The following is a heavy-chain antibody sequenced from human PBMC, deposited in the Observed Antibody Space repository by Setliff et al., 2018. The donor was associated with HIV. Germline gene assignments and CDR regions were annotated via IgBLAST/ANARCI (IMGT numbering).Heavy chain of an antibody. CDR2: ISGSGGST. Sequence: GGSLRLSCAASGFIFNNYAMSWVRQAPGKGLEWVSVISGSGGSTYVADSVKGRFTISRDNSENTLYLQMNSLRAEDTAVYYCGKVKGIEAAGSSAFDIWGQGTMVTVSS. CDR1: GFIFNNYA. J-gene: IGHJ3*02. D-gene: IGHD6-13*01. V-gene: IGHV3-23*01. CDR3: GKVKGIEAAGSSAFDI.